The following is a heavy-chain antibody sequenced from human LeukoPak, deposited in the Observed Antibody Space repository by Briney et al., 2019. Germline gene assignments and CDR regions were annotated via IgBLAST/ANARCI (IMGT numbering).Heavy chain of an antibody. CDR2: ISSSGSTI. Sequence: GGSLRLSCAASGFTFSDYYMSWIRQAPGKGLEWVSYISSSGSTIYYADSVKGRFTISRDNAKNSLYLQMNSLRVEDTALYYCAKDPWCNTSCYEDYYGMDVWGQGTTVTVSS. J-gene: IGHJ6*02. D-gene: IGHD2-2*01. V-gene: IGHV3-11*01. CDR3: AKDPWCNTSCYEDYYGMDV. CDR1: GFTFSDYY.